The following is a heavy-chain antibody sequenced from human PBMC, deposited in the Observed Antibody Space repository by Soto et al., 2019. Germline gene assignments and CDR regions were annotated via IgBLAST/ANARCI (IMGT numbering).Heavy chain of an antibody. D-gene: IGHD6-13*01. V-gene: IGHV3-23*01. Sequence: WGSLRLSCAASGFTFSSYAMSWVRQAPGKGLEWVSAISGSGGITYYADSVKGRFTISRDNSKNTLYLQMNSLRAEDTAVYYCAKLQQPVAKLNYFEYWGEENMVTVSA. CDR2: ISGSGGIT. J-gene: IGHJ4*02. CDR3: AKLQQPVAKLNYFEY. CDR1: GFTFSSYA.